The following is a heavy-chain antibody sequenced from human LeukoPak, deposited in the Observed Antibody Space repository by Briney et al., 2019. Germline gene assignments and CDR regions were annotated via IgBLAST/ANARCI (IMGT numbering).Heavy chain of an antibody. J-gene: IGHJ4*02. Sequence: GGSLRLSCVASGFTFRDFGMYWVRQAPGKGLEWVALISYDGSSKYYADSVKGRFTISRDNSKNTLYLQMNSLRAEDTAVYYCARDITTMTSHWGQGTLVTVSS. V-gene: IGHV3-30*19. D-gene: IGHD4-17*01. CDR3: ARDITTMTSH. CDR1: GFTFRDFG. CDR2: ISYDGSSK.